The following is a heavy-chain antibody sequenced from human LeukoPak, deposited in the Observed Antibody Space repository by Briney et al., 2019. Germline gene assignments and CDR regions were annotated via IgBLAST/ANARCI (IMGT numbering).Heavy chain of an antibody. Sequence: PGGSLRLSCAASGFTFSSYSMNWVRQAPGKGLEWVSSISSSSSYIYYADSVKGRFTISRDNAKNSLYLQMNSLRAEDTAVYYCARGPYSNYGANYFDYWGQGTLVTVSS. CDR1: GFTFSSYS. CDR2: ISSSSSYI. J-gene: IGHJ4*02. D-gene: IGHD4-11*01. CDR3: ARGPYSNYGANYFDY. V-gene: IGHV3-21*01.